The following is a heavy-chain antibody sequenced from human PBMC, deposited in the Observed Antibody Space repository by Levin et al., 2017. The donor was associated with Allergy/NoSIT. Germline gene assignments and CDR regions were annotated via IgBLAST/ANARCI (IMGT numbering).Heavy chain of an antibody. D-gene: IGHD6-19*01. V-gene: IGHV3-74*01. J-gene: IGHJ6*03. CDR3: ARKGGAVAGAHYYYMDV. Sequence: GGSLRLSCAASGFTFNSYWMHWVRQAPGKGLVWVSRINRDGSIISYADSVKGRFTISRDNAKNTLFLQMNSLRLEDTAVYYCARKGGAVAGAHYYYMDVWGKGTTVTVSS. CDR2: INRDGSII. CDR1: GFTFNSYW.